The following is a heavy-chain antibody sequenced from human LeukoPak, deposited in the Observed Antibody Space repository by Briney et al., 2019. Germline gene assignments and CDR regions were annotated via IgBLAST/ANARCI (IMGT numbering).Heavy chain of an antibody. J-gene: IGHJ4*02. V-gene: IGHV1-69*02. D-gene: IGHD6-13*01. CDR3: ARRSSSWREIDY. CDR2: IIPILGIA. Sequence: SVKVSCKASGGTFSSYTISWVQQAPGQGRKWMGRIIPILGIANYEQKFQGRVTITADKSTNPAFMELNSLKSCDPAVYCCARRSSSWREIDYWGQGTLVAVSS. CDR1: GGTFSSYT.